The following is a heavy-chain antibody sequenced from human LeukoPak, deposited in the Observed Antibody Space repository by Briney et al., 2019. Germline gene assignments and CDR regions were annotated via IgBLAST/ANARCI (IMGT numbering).Heavy chain of an antibody. CDR3: ARDDRGSRTTGYYYYMDV. Sequence: ASVKVSCKASGYTFTSYYMHWVRQAPGQGLEWMGIINPSGGSTSYAQKFQGRVTMTRDMSTSTVYMELSSLRSEDTAVYYCARDDRGSRTTGYYYYMDVWGKGTTVTVSS. CDR2: INPSGGST. CDR1: GYTFTSYY. J-gene: IGHJ6*03. V-gene: IGHV1-46*01. D-gene: IGHD1-14*01.